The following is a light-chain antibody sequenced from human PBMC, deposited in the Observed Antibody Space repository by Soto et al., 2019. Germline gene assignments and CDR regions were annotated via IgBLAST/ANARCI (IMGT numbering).Light chain of an antibody. CDR2: GAS. CDR1: QSVNAN. V-gene: IGKV3-15*01. J-gene: IGKJ1*01. Sequence: EVVMTQSPATLSVSPGERATLSCRASQSVNANLAWYQQKPGQAPRLLIHGASNRATGIPARFSGSGFGTEFLLTLHSRQSEDFAVDYCQQYNAWLWTFGQGTKVEI. CDR3: QQYNAWLWT.